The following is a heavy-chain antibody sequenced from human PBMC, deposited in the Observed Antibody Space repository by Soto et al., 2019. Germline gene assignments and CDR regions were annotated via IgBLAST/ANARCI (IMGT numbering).Heavy chain of an antibody. CDR2: IKQDGSEK. Sequence: GGSLRLSCAASGFTFSSYWMSWVRQAPGKGLEWVANIKQDGSEKYYVDSVKGRFTISRDNAKNSLYLQMNSLRAEDTAVYYCARDMASSGSYFAFDIWGQGTMVTVSS. CDR3: ARDMASSGSYFAFDI. J-gene: IGHJ3*02. CDR1: GFTFSSYW. V-gene: IGHV3-7*03. D-gene: IGHD1-26*01.